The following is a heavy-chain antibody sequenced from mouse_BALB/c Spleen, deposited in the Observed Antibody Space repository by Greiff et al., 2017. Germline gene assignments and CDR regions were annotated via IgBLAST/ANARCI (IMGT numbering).Heavy chain of an antibody. J-gene: IGHJ3*01. V-gene: IGHV5-12-2*01. CDR2: ISNGGGST. CDR1: GFTFSSYT. CDR3: AGYYRDGGFAY. D-gene: IGHD2-14*01. Sequence: EVKLMESGGGLVQPGGSLKLSCAASGFTFSSYTMSWVRQTPEKRLEWVAYISNGGGSTYYPDTVKGRFTISRDNAKNNLYLQMSSLKSEDTAMYYCAGYYRDGGFAYWGQGTLVTVSA.